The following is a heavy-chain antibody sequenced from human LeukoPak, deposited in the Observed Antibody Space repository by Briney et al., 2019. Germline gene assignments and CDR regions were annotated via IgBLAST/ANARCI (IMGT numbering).Heavy chain of an antibody. CDR2: ISWNSGSI. CDR1: GFTFDDYA. J-gene: IGHJ6*03. D-gene: IGHD3-10*01. CDR3: AKEGAYGSGMYYMDV. Sequence: GGSLRLSCAASGFTFDDYAMHWVRQAPGKGLEWVSGISWNSGSIGYADSVKGRFTISRDNAKNSLYLQMNSLRAEDTAVYYCAKEGAYGSGMYYMDVWGKGTTVTISS. V-gene: IGHV3-9*01.